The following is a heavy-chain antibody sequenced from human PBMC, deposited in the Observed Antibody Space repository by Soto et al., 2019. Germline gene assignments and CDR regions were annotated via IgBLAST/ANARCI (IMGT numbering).Heavy chain of an antibody. CDR1: GFNFRTYI. CDR2: ISPSSTYI. D-gene: IGHD2-8*01. CDR3: ARKDCSNGLCLFDY. J-gene: IGHJ4*02. Sequence: EVQLVESGGGLVKPGGSLRLSCAASGFNFRTYIMNWVRQAPGKGLEWVSSISPSSTYINSADSVKGRFTISRDDATNSVFLQMNSLRAEDTAVYYCARKDCSNGLCLFDYWGQGTLVTVSS. V-gene: IGHV3-21*01.